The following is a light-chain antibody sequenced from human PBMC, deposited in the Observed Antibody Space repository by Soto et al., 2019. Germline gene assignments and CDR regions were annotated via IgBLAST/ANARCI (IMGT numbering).Light chain of an antibody. CDR1: QNISIY. CDR2: DAS. V-gene: IGKV3-11*01. J-gene: IGKJ5*01. CDR3: QQYGSSSIT. Sequence: EIVLTQSPATLSLSPGERATLSCRASQNISIYLAWYQQKPGQAPRLLIYDASNRATGIPARFSGSGSGTDFTLTISRLEPEDFAVYYCQQYGSSSITFGQGTRLEI.